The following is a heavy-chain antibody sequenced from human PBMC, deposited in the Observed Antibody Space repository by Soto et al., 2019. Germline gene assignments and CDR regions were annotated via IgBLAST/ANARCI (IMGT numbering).Heavy chain of an antibody. V-gene: IGHV3-23*01. J-gene: IGHJ6*02. D-gene: IGHD3-22*01. CDR3: AKSPTNYYDSSGRPYYYGMDV. CDR1: GFTFSSYA. Sequence: GGSLRLSCAASGFTFSSYAMSWVRQAPGKGLEWVSAISGSGGSTYYADSVKGRFTISRDNSKNTLYLQMNSLRAEDTAVYYCAKSPTNYYDSSGRPYYYGMDVWGQGTTVTVSS. CDR2: ISGSGGST.